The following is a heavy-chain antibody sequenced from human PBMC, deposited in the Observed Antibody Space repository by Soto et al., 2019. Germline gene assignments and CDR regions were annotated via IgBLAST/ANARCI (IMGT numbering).Heavy chain of an antibody. CDR1: GGSISSGGYY. CDR3: ARTTVRSREAFDI. CDR2: IYYSGST. J-gene: IGHJ3*02. D-gene: IGHD4-17*01. V-gene: IGHV4-31*03. Sequence: SETLSLTCTVSGGSISSGGYYWSWIRQHPGKGLEWIGYIYYSGSTYYNPSLKSRVTISVDTSKNQFSLKLSSVTAADTAVYYCARTTVRSREAFDIWGQGTVVTVSS.